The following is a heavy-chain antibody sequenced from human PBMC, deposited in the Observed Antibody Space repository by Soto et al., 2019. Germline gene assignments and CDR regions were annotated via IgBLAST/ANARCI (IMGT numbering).Heavy chain of an antibody. Sequence: EVQLVESGGGLVQPGGSLRLSCAASGFTVSSNYMSWVRQAPGKGLEWVSVIYSGGSTYYADSVKGRFTISRHNSKNTLYLQMNSLRAEDTAVYYCASGPVVVVAANYYYYGMDVWGQGTTVTVSS. CDR1: GFTVSSNY. J-gene: IGHJ6*02. D-gene: IGHD2-15*01. CDR2: IYSGGST. CDR3: ASGPVVVVAANYYYYGMDV. V-gene: IGHV3-53*04.